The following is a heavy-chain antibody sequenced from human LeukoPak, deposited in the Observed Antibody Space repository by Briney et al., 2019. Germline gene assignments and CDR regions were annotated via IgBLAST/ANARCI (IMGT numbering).Heavy chain of an antibody. Sequence: SETLSLTCGVSGGSITNTNYWTLVRQPPGKGLEWIGEVNLQGSTNYNPSLMGRVAISVDTSENHISLQLTSVTAADTALYYCASGPPFLKYFEYWGQGTLVTVSS. CDR1: GGSITNTNY. J-gene: IGHJ4*02. CDR3: ASGPPFLKYFEY. CDR2: VNLQGST. D-gene: IGHD3-3*01. V-gene: IGHV4-4*02.